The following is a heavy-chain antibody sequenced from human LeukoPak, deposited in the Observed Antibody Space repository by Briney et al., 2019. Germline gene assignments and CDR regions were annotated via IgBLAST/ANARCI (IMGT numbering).Heavy chain of an antibody. D-gene: IGHD6-13*01. CDR2: IYYSGST. Sequence: PSETLSLTCTVSGGSISSSSYYWGWIRQPPGKGLEWIGSIYYSGSTYYNPSLKSRVTISVDTSKNQFSLKLSSVTAADTAVYYCARPLARIAAATSYYFDYWGQGTLVTVSS. CDR3: ARPLARIAAATSYYFDY. J-gene: IGHJ4*02. V-gene: IGHV4-39*01. CDR1: GGSISSSSYY.